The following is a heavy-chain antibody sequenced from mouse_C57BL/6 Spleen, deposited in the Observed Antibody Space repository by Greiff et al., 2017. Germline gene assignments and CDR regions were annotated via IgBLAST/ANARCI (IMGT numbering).Heavy chain of an antibody. CDR2: IYPRDGST. Sequence: QVQLQQSGPELVKPGASVKLSWKASGYTFTSYDINWVKQRPGQGLEWIGWIYPRDGSTKYNEKFKGKATLTVDTSSSTAYMELHSLTSEDSAVYFCARCDYDYGFAYWGQGTLVTVSA. J-gene: IGHJ3*01. CDR3: ARCDYDYGFAY. D-gene: IGHD2-4*01. V-gene: IGHV1-85*01. CDR1: GYTFTSYD.